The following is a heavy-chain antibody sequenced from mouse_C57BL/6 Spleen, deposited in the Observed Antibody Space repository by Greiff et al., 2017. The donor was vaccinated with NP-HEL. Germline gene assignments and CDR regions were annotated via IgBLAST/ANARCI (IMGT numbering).Heavy chain of an antibody. CDR2: IWSGGST. J-gene: IGHJ2*01. CDR3: ARIGEDGYDYFDY. V-gene: IGHV2-2*01. Sequence: QVQLQQSGPGLVQPSQRLSITCTVSGFSLTSYGVHWVRQSPGKGLEWLGVIWSGGSTDYNAAFISRLSISKDNSKSQVFFKMNSLQADDTAIYYCARIGEDGYDYFDYWGQGTTLTVSS. D-gene: IGHD2-2*01. CDR1: GFSLTSYG.